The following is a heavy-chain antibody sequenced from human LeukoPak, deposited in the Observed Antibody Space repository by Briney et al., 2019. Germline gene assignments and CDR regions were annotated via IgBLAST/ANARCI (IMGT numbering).Heavy chain of an antibody. J-gene: IGHJ6*02. D-gene: IGHD3-9*01. CDR1: GGSISSSSYY. Sequence: SETLSLTCTVSGGSISSSSYYWGWIRQPPGKGLEWIGSIYYSGSTYYNPSLKSRVTISVDTSKNQFSLKLSSVTAADTAVYYCARGAPYDILTGYYIYYYYYGMDVWGQGTTVTVSS. V-gene: IGHV4-39*01. CDR3: ARGAPYDILTGYYIYYYYYGMDV. CDR2: IYYSGST.